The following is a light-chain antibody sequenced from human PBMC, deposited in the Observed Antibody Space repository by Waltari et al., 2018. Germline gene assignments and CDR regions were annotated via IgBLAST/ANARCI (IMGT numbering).Light chain of an antibody. CDR3: QQYQTFRT. J-gene: IGKJ1*01. CDR2: DAS. CDR1: HTISTW. V-gene: IGKV1-5*01. Sequence: DIQMTQFPSTLSASVGDRLTITCRASHTISTWLAWYQHKPGQAPKLLIYDASTIQSGVPSRFSGSGSGTEFSLTISTLQPDDFATYYCQQYQTFRTFGRGTRVELK.